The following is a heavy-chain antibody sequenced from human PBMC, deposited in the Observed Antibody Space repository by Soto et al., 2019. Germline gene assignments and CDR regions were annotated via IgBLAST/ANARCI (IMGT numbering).Heavy chain of an antibody. V-gene: IGHV3-21*01. CDR1: GFTFSSYS. J-gene: IGHJ3*02. CDR2: ISSSSSHI. CDR3: AREMTSRYYYDSSGPDDAFDI. Sequence: SLRLSCAASGFTFSSYSMNWVRQAPGKGLEWVSSISSSSSHIYYADSVKGRFTISRDNAKNSLYLQMNSLRAEDTAVYYCAREMTSRYYYDSSGPDDAFDIWGQGTMVTVSS. D-gene: IGHD3-22*01.